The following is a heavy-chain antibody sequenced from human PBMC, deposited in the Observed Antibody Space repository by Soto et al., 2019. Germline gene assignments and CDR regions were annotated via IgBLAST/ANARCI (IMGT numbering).Heavy chain of an antibody. Sequence: ESGGGLVQPGGSLRLSCAASGFTFSSYSMNWVRQAPGKGLEWVSYISSSSSTIYYADSVKGRFTISRDNAKNSLYLQMNSLRAEDTAVYYCARDEHYDYIWGLKFIDYWGQGTLVTVSS. D-gene: IGHD3-16*01. V-gene: IGHV3-48*01. CDR2: ISSSSSTI. CDR3: ARDEHYDYIWGLKFIDY. J-gene: IGHJ4*02. CDR1: GFTFSSYS.